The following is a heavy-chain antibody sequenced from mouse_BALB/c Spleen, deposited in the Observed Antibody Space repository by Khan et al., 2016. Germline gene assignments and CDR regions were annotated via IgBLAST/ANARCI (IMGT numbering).Heavy chain of an antibody. J-gene: IGHJ2*01. CDR2: ILPGSGST. CDR3: ARTDRRGYFDY. V-gene: IGHV1-9*01. CDR1: GYTFSSYW. Sequence: VQLQESGAELMKPGASVTISCKATGYTFSSYWIEWVKQRPGHGLEWIGEILPGSGSTNYNETFRGKATFTADTSSNTAYMQLSSLTSEDSAVQYCARTDRRGYFDYWGQGTTLTVSS.